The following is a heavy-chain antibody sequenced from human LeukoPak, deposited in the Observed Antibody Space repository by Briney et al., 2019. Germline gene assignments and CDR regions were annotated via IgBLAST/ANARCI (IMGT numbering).Heavy chain of an antibody. CDR1: GFTFSSYA. CDR2: ISYDGSNK. V-gene: IGHV3-30*04. D-gene: IGHD6-19*01. J-gene: IGHJ4*02. CDR3: ARSYSSGGNGDY. Sequence: GGSLRLSCAASGFTFSSYAMHWVRQAPGKGLEWVAVISYDGSNKYYADSVKGRFTISRDNSKNTLYLQMNSLRAEDTAVYYCARSYSSGGNGDYWGQGTLVTVSS.